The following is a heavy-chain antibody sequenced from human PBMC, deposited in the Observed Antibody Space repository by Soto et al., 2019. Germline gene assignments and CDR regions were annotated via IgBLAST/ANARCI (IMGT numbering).Heavy chain of an antibody. Sequence: QVQLVQSGAEVKKPGASVKVSCKASGYTFTSYGISWVRQAPGQGLEWMGGISAYNGNTNYAQKLQGRVTMTTDTSTSTAYMELRSLRSDDTAVYYCARAVVRYFDQIGGVDYWGQGTLVTVSS. CDR3: ARAVVRYFDQIGGVDY. D-gene: IGHD3-9*01. V-gene: IGHV1-18*01. J-gene: IGHJ4*02. CDR2: ISAYNGNT. CDR1: GYTFTSYG.